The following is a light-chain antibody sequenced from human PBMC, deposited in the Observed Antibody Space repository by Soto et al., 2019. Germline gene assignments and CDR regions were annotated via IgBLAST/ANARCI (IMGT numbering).Light chain of an antibody. CDR1: HGITSC. CDR3: PMT. Sequence: DIQLNQSPSSLSASVGDRLTITCRVSHGITSCLNWHRQKPGKVPKYLIYSASNLQSGVPSRCSGSGSGTDFSLTIRWKGIPVNGLPLHPMTFGVGTKVEIK. J-gene: IGKJ4*01. V-gene: IGKV1-27*01. CDR2: SAS.